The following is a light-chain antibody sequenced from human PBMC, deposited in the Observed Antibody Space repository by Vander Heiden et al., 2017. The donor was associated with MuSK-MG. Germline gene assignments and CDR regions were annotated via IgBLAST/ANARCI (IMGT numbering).Light chain of an antibody. CDR1: QSLLSNSNNKNY. J-gene: IGKJ1*01. Sequence: DVVMTQSPESLAVSLGERATINCKSSQSLLSNSNNKNYLAWYQQTPGQPPKLLIYWASTRESGVPDRFSGSGSGTDFTLTISSLQAEDVAVYYCQQEDSTPKTFGQGTKVEIK. V-gene: IGKV4-1*01. CDR2: WAS. CDR3: QQEDSTPKT.